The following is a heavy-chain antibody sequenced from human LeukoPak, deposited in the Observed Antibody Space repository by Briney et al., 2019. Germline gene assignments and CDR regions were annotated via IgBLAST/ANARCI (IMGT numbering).Heavy chain of an antibody. CDR3: ATGILAASKY. D-gene: IGHD6-13*01. V-gene: IGHV3-66*01. CDR1: GFTVSNNY. Sequence: PGGSLRLSCAASGFTVSNNYMTWVRQAPGKGLEWVSLIYSGGRTYYADSVKGRFTISRDNSKNTVSLQMNSLRAEDTAVHYCATGILAASKYWGQGTLVTVSS. CDR2: IYSGGRT. J-gene: IGHJ4*02.